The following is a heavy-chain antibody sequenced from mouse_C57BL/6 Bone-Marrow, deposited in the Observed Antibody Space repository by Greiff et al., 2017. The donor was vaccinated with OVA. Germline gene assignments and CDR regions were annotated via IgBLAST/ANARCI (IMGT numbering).Heavy chain of an antibody. V-gene: IGHV1-64*01. CDR3: GTSYGSSFAY. D-gene: IGHD1-1*01. Sequence: QVQLKQPGAELVKPGASVKLSCKASGYTFTSYWMHWVKQRPGQGLEWIGMIHPNSGSTNYNEKFKSKATLTVDKSSSTAYMQLSSLTSEDSAVYYCGTSYGSSFAYWGQGTLVTVSA. J-gene: IGHJ3*01. CDR1: GYTFTSYW. CDR2: IHPNSGST.